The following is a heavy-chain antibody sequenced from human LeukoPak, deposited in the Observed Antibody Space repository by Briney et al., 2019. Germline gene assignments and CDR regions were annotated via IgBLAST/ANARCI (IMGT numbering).Heavy chain of an antibody. CDR1: GFTFSTYS. J-gene: IGHJ4*02. D-gene: IGHD3-22*01. CDR2: ISSSSGTI. Sequence: PGGSLRLSCAASGFTFSTYSMNWVRQAPGKGLEWVSYISSSSGTIYYADSVKGRFTISRDNAKNSLYLQMNSLRAEDTALYYCARDRDSSGYYCDWGQGTLVTVSS. CDR3: ARDRDSSGYYCD. V-gene: IGHV3-48*01.